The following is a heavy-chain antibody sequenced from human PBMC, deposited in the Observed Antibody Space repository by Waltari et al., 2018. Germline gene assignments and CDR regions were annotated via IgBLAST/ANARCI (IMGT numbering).Heavy chain of an antibody. CDR1: RFAFSTYG. CDR3: AREERTSSFYYLDL. CDR2: NTYDGGDK. D-gene: IGHD3-9*01. V-gene: IGHV3-30-3*01. Sequence: QGQLVESGGGVVQPGRSLRLSCVASRFAFSTYGLHWLRQAPGKPMRPGAHNTYDGGDKRYADSVKGRFTISRDNSKKTEYLQLDNLGPEDTAVYFCAREERTSSFYYLDLWGQGTLVTVSS. J-gene: IGHJ4*02.